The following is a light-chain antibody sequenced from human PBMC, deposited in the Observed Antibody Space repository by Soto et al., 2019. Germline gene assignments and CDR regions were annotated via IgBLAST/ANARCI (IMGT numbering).Light chain of an antibody. CDR2: GAS. Sequence: LMPPSPDSLSVSNRETATLSCSSSQSLNTDLAWYQQKPGQAPRLLLYGASTRATGISTRFSGGGSGTEFTLTISGLQSEDSAVYYCQQYKSWPPITVGQGTRLEIK. V-gene: IGKV3-15*01. J-gene: IGKJ5*01. CDR1: QSLNTD. CDR3: QQYKSWPPIT.